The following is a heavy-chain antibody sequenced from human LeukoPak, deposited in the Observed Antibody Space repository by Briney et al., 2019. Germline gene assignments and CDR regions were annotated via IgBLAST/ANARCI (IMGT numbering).Heavy chain of an antibody. CDR2: INPDSGGT. CDR3: ARGDWNPLDKSDY. CDR1: GYTFTVYY. Sequence: GASVKVSCKASGYTFTVYYVYWVRQAPGQGLEWMGWINPDSGGTNYAQKFQGRVTMTRDTSISTAYMELSRLRSDDTAVYYCARGDWNPLDKSDYWGQGTLVTVSS. J-gene: IGHJ4*02. V-gene: IGHV1-2*02. D-gene: IGHD1-1*01.